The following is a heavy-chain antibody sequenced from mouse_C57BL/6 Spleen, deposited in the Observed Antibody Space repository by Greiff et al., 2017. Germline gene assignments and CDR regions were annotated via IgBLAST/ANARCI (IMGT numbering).Heavy chain of an antibody. CDR1: GFTFSDYY. CDR2: INYDGSST. Sequence: EVPLVESEGGLVQPGSSMKLSCTASGFTFSDYYMAWVRQVPEKGLEWVANINYDGSSTYYLDSLKSRFIISADNANNILYLQMSSLKSEDTATYYCARVWSDDGYPGAMDYWGQGTSVTVSS. CDR3: ARVWSDDGYPGAMDY. D-gene: IGHD2-3*01. J-gene: IGHJ4*01. V-gene: IGHV5-16*01.